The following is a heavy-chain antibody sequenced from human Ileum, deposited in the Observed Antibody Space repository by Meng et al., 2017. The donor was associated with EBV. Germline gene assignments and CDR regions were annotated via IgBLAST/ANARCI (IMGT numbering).Heavy chain of an antibody. CDR3: AGGRAGYGGYKT. CDR1: SGSVSSGDYH. CDR2: ILSGST. V-gene: IGHV4-61*03. Sequence: HVQLLGSGPGLVKPSETLSLTRTVSSGSVSSGDYHWSWIRQPPGKGLEWIGYILSGSTNYDPSLTNRVTISVDTSKNHFSLKLTSVTAADTAVYYCAGGRAGYGGYKTWGQGTLVTVSS. J-gene: IGHJ4*02. D-gene: IGHD5-12*01.